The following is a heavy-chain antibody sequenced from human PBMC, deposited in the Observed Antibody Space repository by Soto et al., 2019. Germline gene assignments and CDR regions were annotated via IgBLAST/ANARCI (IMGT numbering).Heavy chain of an antibody. J-gene: IGHJ2*01. CDR1: GGSSRAYH. D-gene: IGHD1-20*01. CDR3: AGGPRYWSFAL. V-gene: IGHV4-34*01. CDR2: FSYSGSL. Sequence: SETLSLTCSVYGGSSRAYHWSWIRQSPGEGLEWIGEFSYSGSLNYNPSLKRRVAVSLDTSTDHFSLTMTSVTAADAGVYFCAGGPRYWSFALWGRGTLVTVSS.